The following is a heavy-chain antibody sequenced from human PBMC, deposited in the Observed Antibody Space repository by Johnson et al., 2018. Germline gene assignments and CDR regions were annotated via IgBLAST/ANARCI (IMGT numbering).Heavy chain of an antibody. Sequence: VQLVQSGGRLVQPGGSLRLSCAASGFTFSNYWMTWVRQTPGKGLEWVAKIDKDGNRKYYADSVKGRFTISRDNGKNSIYLQMSGLGAEDTALYYCAREFVPDDYHDHGLDVWGQGTTVTVS. J-gene: IGHJ6*02. D-gene: IGHD4-11*01. CDR1: GFTFSNYW. CDR2: IDKDGNRK. V-gene: IGHV3-7*01. CDR3: AREFVPDDYHDHGLDV.